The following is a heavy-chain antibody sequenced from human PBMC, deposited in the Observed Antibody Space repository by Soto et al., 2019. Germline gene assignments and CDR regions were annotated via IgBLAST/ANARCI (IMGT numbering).Heavy chain of an antibody. CDR1: GCSFTTYY. V-gene: IGHV1-46*01. D-gene: IGHD1-1*01. Sequence: QVQLVQSGAEVKKPGASMQVSCKASGCSFTTYYIHWVRQAPGQGLEWVGFINPSGGSTSYAQKFQGRVTMTRDTSTSTVYMELRSLRSEDTAVYYCARNDKSGLDYWGQGTLVTVSS. CDR3: ARNDKSGLDY. J-gene: IGHJ4*02. CDR2: INPSGGST.